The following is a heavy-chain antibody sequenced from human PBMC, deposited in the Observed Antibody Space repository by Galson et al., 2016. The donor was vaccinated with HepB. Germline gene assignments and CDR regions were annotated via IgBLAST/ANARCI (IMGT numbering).Heavy chain of an antibody. CDR3: ARGERYDYIWGSHRFSKPIDY. J-gene: IGHJ4*02. Sequence: ETLSLTCAVYGESFSGYYWSWIRQPPGMGLEWIGEINHSGSTYYNPSLKSRVTISVDTSKNQFSLKLSSVTAADTAVYYCARGERYDYIWGSHRFSKPIDYWGQGTLVTVSS. D-gene: IGHD3-16*02. V-gene: IGHV4-34*01. CDR1: GESFSGYY. CDR2: INHSGST.